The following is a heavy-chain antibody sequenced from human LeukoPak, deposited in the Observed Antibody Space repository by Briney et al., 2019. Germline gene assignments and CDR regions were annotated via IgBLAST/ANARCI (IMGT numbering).Heavy chain of an antibody. CDR1: GGSMSSYY. D-gene: IGHD1-26*01. CDR2: IYYSGSI. V-gene: IGHV4-59*08. Sequence: PSETLSLTCTVSGGSMSSYYWSWIRQPPGKGLEGIGYIYYSGSINYNSSLKSRVTISVATSKNQFSLKLRSVTAADTAVYYCARYSGSYSGFDYWGQGTLVTVSS. J-gene: IGHJ4*02. CDR3: ARYSGSYSGFDY.